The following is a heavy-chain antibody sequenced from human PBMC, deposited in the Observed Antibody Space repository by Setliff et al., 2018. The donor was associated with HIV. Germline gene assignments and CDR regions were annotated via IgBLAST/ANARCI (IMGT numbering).Heavy chain of an antibody. V-gene: IGHV2-70*12. CDR1: GFSLTTTGVG. J-gene: IGHJ1*01. CDR3: AQICGGYFGSGNFPH. D-gene: IGHD3-10*01. CDR2: IDWDDDK. Sequence: SGPTLVNPTQTLTLTCTFSGFSLTTTGVGVGWIRQPPGKALEWLARIDWDDDKYYITSLKTRLTISKDTSKNQVVLTLTNVDPVDTATYYCAQICGGYFGSGNFPHWGLGTLVTVSS.